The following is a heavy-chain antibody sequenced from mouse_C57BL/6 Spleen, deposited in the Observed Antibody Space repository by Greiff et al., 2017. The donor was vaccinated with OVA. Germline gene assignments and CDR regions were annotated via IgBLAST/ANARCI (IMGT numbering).Heavy chain of an antibody. D-gene: IGHD2-1*01. CDR2: IDPGSGGT. J-gene: IGHJ2*01. Sequence: QVQLQQSGAELVRPGTSVKVSCKASGYAFTNYLIEWVQQRPGQGLEWIGVIDPGSGGTNYNEKFKGKATLTADKSSSTAYMQLSSLTSDDSAVYVGAREVVYGKYYYFDYWGQGTTLTVSS. CDR3: AREVVYGKYYYFDY. CDR1: GYAFTNYL. V-gene: IGHV1-54*01.